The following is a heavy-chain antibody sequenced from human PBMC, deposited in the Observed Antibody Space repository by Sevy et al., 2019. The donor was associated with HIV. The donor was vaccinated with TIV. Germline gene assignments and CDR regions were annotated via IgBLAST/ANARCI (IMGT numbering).Heavy chain of an antibody. CDR2: IKQDGSEK. Sequence: GGSLRLSCAASGFTFSSYWMSWVRQAPGKGLEWVANIKQDGSEKYYVDSVMGRFTISRDNAMKSLYLQMNSLRAVDTAVYYCARDLPRPAGMDVWGQGTTVTVSS. CDR3: ARDLPRPAGMDV. J-gene: IGHJ6*02. V-gene: IGHV3-7*03. CDR1: GFTFSSYW.